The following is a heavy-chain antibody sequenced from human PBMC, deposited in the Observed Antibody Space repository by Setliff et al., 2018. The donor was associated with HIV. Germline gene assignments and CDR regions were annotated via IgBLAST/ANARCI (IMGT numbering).Heavy chain of an antibody. V-gene: IGHV4-39*07. D-gene: IGHD2-2*01. Sequence: PSETLSLTCTVSDGSISRTSYYWGWIRQPPGRGLEWIGSVYYTGSTYYNPSLKSRVTISVDTSKNQFSLKLSSVTAADTAVYYCARGLSSQTYWGTRPLGLDYWGQGSLVTVSS. J-gene: IGHJ4*01. CDR1: DGSISRTSYY. CDR2: VYYTGST. CDR3: ARGLSSQTYWGTRPLGLDY.